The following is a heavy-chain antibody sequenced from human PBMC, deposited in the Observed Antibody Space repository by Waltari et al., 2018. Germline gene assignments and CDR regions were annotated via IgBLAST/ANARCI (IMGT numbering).Heavy chain of an antibody. CDR2: IYYSGST. Sequence: QVQLQESGPGLVKPSETLSLTCTVSGGSISSYYWSWIRQPPGKGLEWIGYIYYSGSTNYNPSLKSRVTISVDTSKNQFSLKLSSVTAADTAVYYCARLLAYCSSTSCYGWYFDLWGRGTLVTVSS. V-gene: IGHV4-59*01. D-gene: IGHD2-2*01. J-gene: IGHJ2*01. CDR1: GGSISSYY. CDR3: ARLLAYCSSTSCYGWYFDL.